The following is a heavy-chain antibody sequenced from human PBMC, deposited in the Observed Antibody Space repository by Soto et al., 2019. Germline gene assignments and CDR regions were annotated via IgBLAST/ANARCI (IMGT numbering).Heavy chain of an antibody. V-gene: IGHV1-46*01. CDR3: ARDLGSTSSWYPHRGSDDY. D-gene: IGHD2-2*01. J-gene: IGHJ4*02. CDR1: RYTFTSHY. CDR2: INPSGGST. Sequence: ASVKVSCKASRYTFTSHYIHWVRQAPGEGLEWMGIINPSGGSTSYAQRFEGRVTMTTDTSTRTVYMELRSLRSEDTAIYYCARDLGSTSSWYPHRGSDDYWGQGTLVTVSS.